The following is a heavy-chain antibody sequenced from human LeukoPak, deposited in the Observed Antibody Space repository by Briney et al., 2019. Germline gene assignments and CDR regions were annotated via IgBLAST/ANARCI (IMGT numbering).Heavy chain of an antibody. J-gene: IGHJ4*02. D-gene: IGHD3-22*01. Sequence: GGSLRLSCAASRFTFSSYTMSWVRQAPGKGLEWVSAISGSGDTTYYADSVKGRFTISRDNSKNTLYLQMNSLRAEDTAVYYCARKDVLTGSYFDYWGQGTLVTVSS. V-gene: IGHV3-23*01. CDR2: ISGSGDTT. CDR3: ARKDVLTGSYFDY. CDR1: RFTFSSYT.